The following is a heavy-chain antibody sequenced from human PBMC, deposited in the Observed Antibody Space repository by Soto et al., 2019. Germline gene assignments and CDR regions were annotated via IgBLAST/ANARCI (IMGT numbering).Heavy chain of an antibody. CDR3: ARDGADYGGPSDY. CDR2: ISPIFGTA. Sequence: QVQLVQSGAEVKKPGSSVKVSCKASGGTFSSYAISWVRQAPGQGLEWMGGISPIFGTANYAQKLQGRVTITADESTSTAYMELSSLRSEDTAVYYCARDGADYGGPSDYWGQGTLVTVSS. CDR1: GGTFSSYA. D-gene: IGHD4-17*01. V-gene: IGHV1-69*01. J-gene: IGHJ4*02.